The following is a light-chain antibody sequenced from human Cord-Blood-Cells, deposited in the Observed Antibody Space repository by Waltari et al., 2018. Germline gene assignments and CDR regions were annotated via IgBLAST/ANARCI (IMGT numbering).Light chain of an antibody. Sequence: YVLTQPPSASGTPGQRVTISCSGRRPNIGSNYVSWYQQLPGTPPKLLIYRNNQRPSGVPDRFSGSKSGTSASLAISGLRSEDEADYYCAAWDDSLSGPVFGGGTKLTVL. J-gene: IGLJ3*02. V-gene: IGLV1-47*01. CDR3: AAWDDSLSGPV. CDR2: RNN. CDR1: RPNIGSNY.